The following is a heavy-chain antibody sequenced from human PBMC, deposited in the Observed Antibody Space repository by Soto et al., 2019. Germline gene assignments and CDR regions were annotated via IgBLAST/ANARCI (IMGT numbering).Heavy chain of an antibody. V-gene: IGHV3-53*04. CDR1: GFTVSSNY. CDR2: IYSGGST. CDR3: ASPGEYSSGESGLFDY. D-gene: IGHD6-19*01. J-gene: IGHJ4*02. Sequence: GGSLRLSCAASGFTVSSNYMSWVRQAPGKGLEWVSVIYSGGSTYYADSVKGRFTISRHNSKNTLYLQMNSLRAEDTAVYYCASPGEYSSGESGLFDYWGQGTLVTVSS.